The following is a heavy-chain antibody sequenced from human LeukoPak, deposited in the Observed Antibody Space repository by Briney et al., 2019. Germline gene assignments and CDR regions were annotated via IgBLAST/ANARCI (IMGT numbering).Heavy chain of an antibody. Sequence: SETLSLTCTVSGGSVRRGNYYWTWIRQPAGSGLEWIGRIYTSGTTDYNPSLRTRVTISVDASGNQFSLNLSSVTAADTAVYYCARGSNPTAFDYWGQGTLVTVSS. CDR3: ARGSNPTAFDY. CDR2: IYTSGTT. V-gene: IGHV4-61*02. D-gene: IGHD4-11*01. J-gene: IGHJ4*02. CDR1: GGSVRRGNYY.